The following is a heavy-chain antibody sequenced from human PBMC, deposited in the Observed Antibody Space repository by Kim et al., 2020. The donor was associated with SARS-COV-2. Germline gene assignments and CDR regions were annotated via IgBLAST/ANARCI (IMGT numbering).Heavy chain of an antibody. CDR1: GFTFSSYS. V-gene: IGHV3-48*02. J-gene: IGHJ5*02. CDR2: ISSSSSTI. Sequence: GGSLRLSCAASGFTFSSYSMNWVRQAPGKGLEWVSYISSSSSTIYYADSVKGRFTISRDNAKNSLYLQMNSLRDEDTAVYYCARDRVSGRFGELDPWGQGTLVTVSS. D-gene: IGHD3-10*01. CDR3: ARDRVSGRFGELDP.